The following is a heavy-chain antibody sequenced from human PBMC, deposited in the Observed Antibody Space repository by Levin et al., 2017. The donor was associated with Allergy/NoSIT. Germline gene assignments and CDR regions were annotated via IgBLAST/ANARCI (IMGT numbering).Heavy chain of an antibody. V-gene: IGHV3-23*01. CDR3: AKGGYSSGWYHFDY. CDR2: ISGSGGST. J-gene: IGHJ4*02. CDR1: GFTFSNYA. D-gene: IGHD6-19*01. Sequence: GGSLRLSCAASGFTFSNYAMSWVRQAPGKGLEWVSAISGSGGSTNYADSVKGRFSISRDNSKNTQYLQMNSLRAEDTAVYYCAKGGYSSGWYHFDYWGQGTLVTVSS.